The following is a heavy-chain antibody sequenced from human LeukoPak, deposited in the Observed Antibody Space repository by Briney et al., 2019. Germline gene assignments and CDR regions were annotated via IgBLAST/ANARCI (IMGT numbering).Heavy chain of an antibody. V-gene: IGHV3-66*01. CDR3: ARDRSSSMAFDI. D-gene: IGHD6-13*01. J-gene: IGHJ3*02. CDR2: IYSGGST. CDR1: GFTVSSNY. Sequence: GGSLRLSCAASGFTVSSNYMSWVRQAPGKGLEWVSVIYSGGSTYYADSVKGRFTISRDNSKNTLYLQMNSLRAEDTAVYYCARDRSSSMAFDIWGQGTMVTVSS.